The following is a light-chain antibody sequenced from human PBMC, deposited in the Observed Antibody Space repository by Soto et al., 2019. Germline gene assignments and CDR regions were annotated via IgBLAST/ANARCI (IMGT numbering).Light chain of an antibody. V-gene: IGKV3-20*01. CDR3: QQYGSSPCT. Sequence: EIVLTQSPGTLSLSPGERATLSCRASQSVSSSYLAWYRQKPGQAPRLIIYGASSRATGIPDRVSGSGSGTDFTLTISRLEPEDFAVYYCQQYGSSPCTFGQGTKLQIK. CDR1: QSVSSSY. CDR2: GAS. J-gene: IGKJ2*02.